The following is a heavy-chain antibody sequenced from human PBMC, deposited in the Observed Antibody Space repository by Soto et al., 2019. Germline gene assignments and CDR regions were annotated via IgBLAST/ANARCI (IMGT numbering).Heavy chain of an antibody. CDR2: IYYSGST. D-gene: IGHD5-18*01. Sequence: SETLSLTCTVSGGSISSSSYYWGWIRQPPGKGLEWIGSIYYSGSTYYNPSLKSRVTISVDTSKNQFSLKLSSVTAADTAVYYCARRIQLWTTFDYWGKGTRVTVS. CDR1: GGSISSSSYY. V-gene: IGHV4-39*01. J-gene: IGHJ4*02. CDR3: ARRIQLWTTFDY.